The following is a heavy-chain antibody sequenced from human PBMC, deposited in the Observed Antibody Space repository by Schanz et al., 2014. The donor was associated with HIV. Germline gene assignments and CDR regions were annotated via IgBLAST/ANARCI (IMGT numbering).Heavy chain of an antibody. J-gene: IGHJ5*02. CDR2: ISWNSGII. Sequence: VQLVESGGGVVQPGRSLRLSCAASGFTFRSYGMHWVRQAPGKGLEWVSSISWNSGIIGYADSVKGRFSISRDNAKNSLYLQIISLTAEDTAMYYCARDRVSGSSSSSWFDPWGQGTLVTVSS. D-gene: IGHD6-6*01. CDR3: ARDRVSGSSSSSWFDP. CDR1: GFTFRSYG. V-gene: IGHV3-9*01.